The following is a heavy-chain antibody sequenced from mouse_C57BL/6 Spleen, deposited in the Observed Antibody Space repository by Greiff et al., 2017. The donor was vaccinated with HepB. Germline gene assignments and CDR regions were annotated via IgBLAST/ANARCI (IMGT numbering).Heavy chain of an antibody. CDR2: ISYSGST. CDR3: ARYKRGGYRYFDV. Sequence: EVKLQESGPGLAKPSQTLSLTCSVTGYSFTSDYWHWFRKFPGNKLEYMGYISYSGSTYYNPSLKSRISITRDTSTNQYYLQLNSMTTEDTATYYCARYKRGGYRYFDVWGTGTTVTVSS. V-gene: IGHV3-8*01. J-gene: IGHJ1*03. D-gene: IGHD1-1*02. CDR1: GYSFTSDY.